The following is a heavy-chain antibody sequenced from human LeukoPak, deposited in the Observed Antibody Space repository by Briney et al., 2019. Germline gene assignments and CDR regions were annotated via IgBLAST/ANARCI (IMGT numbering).Heavy chain of an antibody. Sequence: PGGSLRLSCAASGFTFSSYEMNWVRQAPGKGLEWVSSISSSSSYIYYADSVKGRFTISRDNAKNSLYLQMNSLRAEDTAVYYCARYSGYDDEGEYFDYWGQGTLVTVSS. D-gene: IGHD5-12*01. CDR2: ISSSSSYI. CDR1: GFTFSSYE. J-gene: IGHJ4*02. V-gene: IGHV3-21*01. CDR3: ARYSGYDDEGEYFDY.